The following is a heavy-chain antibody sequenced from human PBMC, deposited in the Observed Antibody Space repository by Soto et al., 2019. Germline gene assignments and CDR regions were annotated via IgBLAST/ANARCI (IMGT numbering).Heavy chain of an antibody. CDR1: VLIFSDVW. J-gene: IGHJ4*02. D-gene: IGHD1-1*01. V-gene: IGHV3-15*01. CDR3: TTSNLGADF. Sequence: GWSLRLSCASSVLIFSDVWMTWVRQAPGKGLEWVGRIKTKPDDGTIDYAAPVRGRFTISRDDSKNTLYLQMTSLTPDDTGVYYCTTSNLGADFWGPGTLVTVSS. CDR2: IKTKPDDGTI.